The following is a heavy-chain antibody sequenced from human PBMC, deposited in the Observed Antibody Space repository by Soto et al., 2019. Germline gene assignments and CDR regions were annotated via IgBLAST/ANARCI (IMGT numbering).Heavy chain of an antibody. J-gene: IGHJ4*02. D-gene: IGHD3-9*01. CDR3: AKHCYDILTGSHY. CDR2: ISDSGGRT. Sequence: EVQLLESGGGLVQPGGSLRLSCAASEFTFSSYAMSWVRQAPGTGLEWVSGISDSGGRTYYADSVMGRFTISRDNSKNTLYLQMDSLRAEDTAVYYCAKHCYDILTGSHYWGQGTLVTVSS. CDR1: EFTFSSYA. V-gene: IGHV3-23*01.